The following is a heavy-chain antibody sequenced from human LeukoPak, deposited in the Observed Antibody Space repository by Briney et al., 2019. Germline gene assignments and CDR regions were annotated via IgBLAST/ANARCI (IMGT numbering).Heavy chain of an antibody. CDR1: GGSISSNY. Sequence: PSETLSLTCTVSGGSISSNYWSWIRQPPGKGLEWIGYSYDSGTTDYNPSLKSRATISEDMSKNQFSLKVMTVTAADTAVYYCARSTGGWSYFDHWGQGILVTVSS. V-gene: IGHV4-59*01. D-gene: IGHD6-19*01. CDR3: ARSTGGWSYFDH. CDR2: SYDSGTT. J-gene: IGHJ4*02.